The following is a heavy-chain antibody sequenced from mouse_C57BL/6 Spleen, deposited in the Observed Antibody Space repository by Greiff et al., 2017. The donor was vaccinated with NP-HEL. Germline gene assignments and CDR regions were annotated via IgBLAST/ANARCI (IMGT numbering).Heavy chain of an antibody. CDR1: GYTFTDYE. CDR2: IDPETGGT. V-gene: IGHV1-15*01. CDR3: KGLLPSFAY. J-gene: IGHJ3*01. Sequence: QVQLQQSGAELVRPGASVTLSCKASGYTFTDYEMHWVKQTPVHGLEWIGAIDPETGGTAYNQKFKGKAILTADKSSSAAYMELRSLPTEDSAVYYCKGLLPSFAYWGQGTLVTVSA. D-gene: IGHD2-3*01.